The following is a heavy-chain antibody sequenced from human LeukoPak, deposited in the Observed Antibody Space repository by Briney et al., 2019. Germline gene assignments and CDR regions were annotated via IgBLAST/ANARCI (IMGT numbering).Heavy chain of an antibody. CDR3: ARYCSNSCYAGDTFDI. V-gene: IGHV1-2*02. CDR1: GYTFTDYY. Sequence: ASVKVSCKACGYTFTDYYLHWVRQAPGQGLEWMGWINPNSGGTNYAQNFQGRVTMTSDTSITTAYMELSRLRSDDTAVYYCARYCSNSCYAGDTFDIWGQGTRVTVSS. D-gene: IGHD2-2*01. CDR2: INPNSGGT. J-gene: IGHJ3*02.